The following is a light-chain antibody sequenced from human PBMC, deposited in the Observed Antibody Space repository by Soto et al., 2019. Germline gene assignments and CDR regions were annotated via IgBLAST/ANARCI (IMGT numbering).Light chain of an antibody. Sequence: QSALTQPASVSGSPGQSITISCTGTSSDVGGYNYVSWYQQHPGKAPKLMIYDVSNRASGVSNRFSGSKSGNTASLTFSGLQGEDEADYYCSSYTSSSIRVFGGGTKLTVL. V-gene: IGLV2-14*01. CDR3: SSYTSSSIRV. CDR2: DVS. CDR1: SSDVGGYNY. J-gene: IGLJ2*01.